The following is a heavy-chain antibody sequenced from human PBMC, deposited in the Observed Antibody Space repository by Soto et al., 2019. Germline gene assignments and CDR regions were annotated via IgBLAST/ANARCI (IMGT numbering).Heavy chain of an antibody. Sequence: EVQLVESGGGLVQPGGSLRLSCAASGFTFSSYWMSWVRQAPGKGLEWVANIKQDGSEKYYVDSVKGRFTISRDNAKNSLYLQMNSLRAEDTAVYYCARERSEQYYYDSSGYYIFDYWGQGTLVTVSS. CDR3: ARERSEQYYYDSSGYYIFDY. V-gene: IGHV3-7*05. CDR1: GFTFSSYW. CDR2: IKQDGSEK. D-gene: IGHD3-22*01. J-gene: IGHJ4*02.